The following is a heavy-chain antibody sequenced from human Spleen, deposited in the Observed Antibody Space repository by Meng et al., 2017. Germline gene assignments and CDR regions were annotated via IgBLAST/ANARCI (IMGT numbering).Heavy chain of an antibody. J-gene: IGHJ4*02. D-gene: IGHD1-14*01. Sequence: VQQQESGPVPVMPSGTLSRTCAVSGGSISSSNWWSWVRQPPGKGLEWIGEIYHSGSTNYNPSLESRVTISVDKSKNQFSLKLSSVTAADTAVYYCASGPRGPDQMYYFDYWGQGTLVTVAS. CDR3: ASGPRGPDQMYYFDY. CDR2: IYHSGST. CDR1: GGSISSSNW. V-gene: IGHV4-4*02.